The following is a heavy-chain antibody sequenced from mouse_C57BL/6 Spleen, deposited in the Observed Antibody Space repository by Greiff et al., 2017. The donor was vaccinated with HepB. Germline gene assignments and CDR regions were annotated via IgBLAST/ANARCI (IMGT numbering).Heavy chain of an antibody. CDR2: IDPSDSYT. CDR1: GYTFTSYW. Sequence: QVQLQQPGAELVKPGASVKLSCKASGYTFTSYWMQWVKQRPGQGLEWIGEIDPSDSYTNYNQKFKGKATLTVDTSSRTAYMQLSSLTSEDSAVYYWATCNPYYFDYWGQVTTLTVSS. V-gene: IGHV1-50*01. J-gene: IGHJ2*01. D-gene: IGHD2-1*01. CDR3: ATCNPYYFDY.